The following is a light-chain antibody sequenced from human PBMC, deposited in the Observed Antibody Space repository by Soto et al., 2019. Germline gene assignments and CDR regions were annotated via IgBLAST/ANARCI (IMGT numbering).Light chain of an antibody. CDR1: QSLVHGDGNTY. J-gene: IGKJ1*01. CDR3: MQGTYRRT. CDR2: RVS. Sequence: DIVMTQSPLSLPVTLGQPASISCRSSQSLVHGDGNTYLNWYLQRPGQSPRRLIYRVSNRDSGVPDRFSGSGSGTDFTLKISRVEAEYVGVYYCMQGTYRRTFGQGTKVEIK. V-gene: IGKV2-30*02.